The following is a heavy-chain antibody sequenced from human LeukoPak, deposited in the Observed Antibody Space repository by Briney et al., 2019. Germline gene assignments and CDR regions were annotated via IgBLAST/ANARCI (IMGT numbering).Heavy chain of an antibody. CDR2: IKQDGSDK. D-gene: IGHD4-11*01. CDR1: GFTFTTYW. Sequence: GGSLRLSCAASGFTFTTYWMTWVRQAPGKGLEWVANIKQDGSDKYYVDSVKGRFTISRDNARKSVYLQMNSLRAEDTAVYYCARDRTGQQLISRKEYYYMDVWGKGTTVTISS. J-gene: IGHJ6*03. V-gene: IGHV3-7*01. CDR3: ARDRTGQQLISRKEYYYMDV.